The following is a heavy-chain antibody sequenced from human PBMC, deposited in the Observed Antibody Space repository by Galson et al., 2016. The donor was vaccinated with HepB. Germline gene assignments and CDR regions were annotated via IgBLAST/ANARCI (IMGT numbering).Heavy chain of an antibody. CDR3: ARGKSLWTTPWNYGLDV. D-gene: IGHD3-10*01. CDR2: IGTAAGDT. V-gene: IGHV3-13*01. Sequence: SLRLSCAASGFTFITYDIHWVRQPPGKGLEWVSAIGTAAGDTHYAASVEGRITVSRENAKNSLFLQMHSLRAEDTAVYYCARGKSLWTTPWNYGLDVWGKGTTVTVSS. CDR1: GFTFITYD. J-gene: IGHJ6*04.